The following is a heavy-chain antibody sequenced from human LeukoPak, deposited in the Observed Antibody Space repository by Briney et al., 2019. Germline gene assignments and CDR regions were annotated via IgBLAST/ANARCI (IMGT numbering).Heavy chain of an antibody. J-gene: IGHJ4*02. Sequence: GASVKVSCKASGYTFTSYGISWVRQAPGQGVEWMGWISAYNGNTNYAQKLQGRVTMTTDTSTSTAYMELRSLRSDDTAVYYCARARARFGELFHADYWGQGTLVTVSS. D-gene: IGHD3-10*01. V-gene: IGHV1-18*01. CDR2: ISAYNGNT. CDR3: ARARARFGELFHADY. CDR1: GYTFTSYG.